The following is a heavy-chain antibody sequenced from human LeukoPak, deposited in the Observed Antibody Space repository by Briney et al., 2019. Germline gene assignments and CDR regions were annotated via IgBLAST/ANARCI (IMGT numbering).Heavy chain of an antibody. V-gene: IGHV3-23*01. CDR3: ARSDLTGRVLGLIDY. J-gene: IGHJ4*02. Sequence: GGSLRLSCAASGFTFSSYAMSWVRQAPGRGLEWLSSISGSGGSTYYADSVKGRFTISRDNSKNTLYLQMNSLRAEDTAVYYCARSDLTGRVLGLIDYWGQGTLVTVSS. CDR2: ISGSGGST. D-gene: IGHD3-9*01. CDR1: GFTFSSYA.